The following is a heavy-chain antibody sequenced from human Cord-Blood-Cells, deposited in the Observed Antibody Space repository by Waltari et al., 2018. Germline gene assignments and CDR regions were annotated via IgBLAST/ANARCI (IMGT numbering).Heavy chain of an antibody. CDR3: ARVVPETNWFDP. CDR2: INHSGST. Sequence: QVQLQQWGAGLLKPSETLSLTCAVYGGSFSGYYWSWIRQPPGKGLEWIGEINHSGSTNYNPSLKSRVTISVDTSKNQFSLKLSSVTAADTAVYYCARVVPETNWFDPWGQGTLVTVSS. CDR1: GGSFSGYY. J-gene: IGHJ5*02. V-gene: IGHV4-34*01.